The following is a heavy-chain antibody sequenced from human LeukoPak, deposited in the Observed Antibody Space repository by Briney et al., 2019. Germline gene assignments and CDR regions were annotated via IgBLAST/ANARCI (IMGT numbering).Heavy chain of an antibody. CDR2: THKSGTT. CDR3: ARASWNYLER. V-gene: IGHV4-61*02. CDR1: GGSITYGSYY. D-gene: IGHD1-7*01. J-gene: IGHJ4*02. Sequence: PSETLSLTCTVSGGSITYGSYYWRWIRQAAGKGLEWIGRTHKSGTTHYNPSLRSRVILSLDMSKDQFSLQLSSVTAADTAVYYCARASWNYLERWGQGSLVTVSS.